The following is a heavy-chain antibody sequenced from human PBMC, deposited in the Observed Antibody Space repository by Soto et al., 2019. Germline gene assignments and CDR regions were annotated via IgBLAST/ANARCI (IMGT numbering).Heavy chain of an antibody. CDR1: GFTFSSYA. J-gene: IGHJ3*02. Sequence: QVQLVESGGGVVQPGRSLRLSCAASGFTFSSYAMHWVRQAPGKGLEWVAVISYDGSNKYYADSVKGRFTISRDNSKNTLYLQMNSLRAEDTAVYYCARDLRYYDSSGYWDDAFDIWGQGTMVTVS. V-gene: IGHV3-30-3*01. CDR2: ISYDGSNK. CDR3: ARDLRYYDSSGYWDDAFDI. D-gene: IGHD3-22*01.